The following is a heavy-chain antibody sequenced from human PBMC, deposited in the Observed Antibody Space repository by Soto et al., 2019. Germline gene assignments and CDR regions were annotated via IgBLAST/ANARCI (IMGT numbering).Heavy chain of an antibody. Sequence: DVQLVESGGGLIQPGGSLRLSCAASGFTVNSSYMTWIRQAPGKGLQWVADISSGGTTKYADSVRGRFSLSRDMSKNTLYLQMNSLRVEDTAIYSCAKQFPTGNYGTRLEPWGQGTLVTVSA. CDR1: GFTVNSSY. D-gene: IGHD4-4*01. J-gene: IGHJ5*02. CDR2: ISSGGTT. V-gene: IGHV3-53*01. CDR3: AKQFPTGNYGTRLEP.